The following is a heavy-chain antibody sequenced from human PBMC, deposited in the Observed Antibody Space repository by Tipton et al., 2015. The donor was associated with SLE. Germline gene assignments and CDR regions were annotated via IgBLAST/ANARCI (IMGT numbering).Heavy chain of an antibody. D-gene: IGHD6-13*01. V-gene: IGHV3-74*01. CDR2: INSDGSNT. Sequence: SLRLSCAASGFTFTNYWVHWVRQAPGKGLVWVSRINSDGSNTAYADSVKGRFTISRDTAKNTLYLQMNSLRAEDTAVYYCAGQLSYYYGMDVWGQGTTVTVSS. CDR3: AGQLSYYYGMDV. CDR1: GFTFTNYW. J-gene: IGHJ6*02.